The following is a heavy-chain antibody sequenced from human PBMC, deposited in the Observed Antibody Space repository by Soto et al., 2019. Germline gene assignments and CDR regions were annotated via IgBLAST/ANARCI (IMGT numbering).Heavy chain of an antibody. D-gene: IGHD3-22*01. V-gene: IGHV3-30*18. CDR3: AKDATKYYNTLPRAYFDS. J-gene: IGHJ4*02. CDR1: GFPFYNYG. CDR2: ISFDGTTK. Sequence: GGSLRLSCAGSGFPFYNYGINWVRQAPGKGLEWVAIISFDGTTKVYADPVKGRFTISRDNSKNTVFLQMNGLRVEDTAVYYCAKDATKYYNTLPRAYFDSWGQGTPVTVSS.